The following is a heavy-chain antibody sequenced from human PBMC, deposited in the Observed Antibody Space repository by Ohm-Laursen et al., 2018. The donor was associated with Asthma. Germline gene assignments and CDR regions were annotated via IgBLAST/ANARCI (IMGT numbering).Heavy chain of an antibody. Sequence: SLRLSCAASGFSFSTYTLNWVRQAPGKGLEWVSSISRSSDYIHYADSVKGRFAISRDNAKNSLYLQMSSLRDEDTAVYYCARGWNYMDYWGQGTLVTVSS. J-gene: IGHJ4*02. CDR2: ISRSSDYI. CDR1: GFSFSTYT. CDR3: ARGWNYMDY. D-gene: IGHD3-3*01. V-gene: IGHV3-21*01.